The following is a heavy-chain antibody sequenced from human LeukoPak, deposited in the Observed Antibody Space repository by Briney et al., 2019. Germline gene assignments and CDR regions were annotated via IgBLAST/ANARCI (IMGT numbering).Heavy chain of an antibody. CDR2: IISDGNNT. CDR1: GFTSSTYW. V-gene: IGHV3-74*01. Sequence: GGSLRPSCAAAGFTSSTYWMHWVRQAPGKGLGWVSRIISDGNNTNYADSVKGRFIIPRDNAKNTLYLQMNSLRPEDTAIYYCVLLSLTPGWGQGTLVTVSS. D-gene: IGHD3-10*01. CDR3: VLLSLTPG. J-gene: IGHJ4*02.